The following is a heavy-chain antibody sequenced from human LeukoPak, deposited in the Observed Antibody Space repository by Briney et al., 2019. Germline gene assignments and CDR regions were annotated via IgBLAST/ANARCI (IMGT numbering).Heavy chain of an antibody. J-gene: IGHJ4*02. CDR3: AKRGVVIRVILVGFHKEAYYFDS. D-gene: IGHD3-22*01. V-gene: IGHV3-23*01. Sequence: GGSLRLSCAVSGITLSNYGKSWVRQAPGKGLEWVSGISDSGGRTNYADSVKGRFTISRDNPKNTLYLQMNSLRAEDTAVYFCAKRGVVIRVILVGFHKEAYYFDSWGQGALVTVSS. CDR1: GITLSNYG. CDR2: ISDSGGRT.